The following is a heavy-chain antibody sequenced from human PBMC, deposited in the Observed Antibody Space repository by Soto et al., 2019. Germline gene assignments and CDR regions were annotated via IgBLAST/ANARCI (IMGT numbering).Heavy chain of an antibody. Sequence: QVQLQQWGAGLLKPSETLSLTCAVYGGSFSGYYWSWIRQPPGKGLEWIGEINHSGSTTYDPSLKSRVTISVDTSKNQFSLKLSSVTAADTAVYYCARASRVDSNYVAYWSHGTLVTVSS. CDR1: GGSFSGYY. CDR3: ARASRVDSNYVAY. J-gene: IGHJ4*01. CDR2: INHSGST. D-gene: IGHD4-4*01. V-gene: IGHV4-34*01.